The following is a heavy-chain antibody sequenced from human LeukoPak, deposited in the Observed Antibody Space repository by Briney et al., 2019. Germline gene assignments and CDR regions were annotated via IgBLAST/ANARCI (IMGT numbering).Heavy chain of an antibody. V-gene: IGHV3-21*01. CDR1: GFTFSSYS. D-gene: IGHD5-18*01. Sequence: GGSLRLSCAASGFTFSSYSMNWVRHAPGKGLEWVSSISSSSSYIYYADSVKGRFTISRDNAKNSLYLQMNSLRAEDTAVYYCARDGIQLWWDYWGQGTLVTVSS. J-gene: IGHJ4*02. CDR3: ARDGIQLWWDY. CDR2: ISSSSSYI.